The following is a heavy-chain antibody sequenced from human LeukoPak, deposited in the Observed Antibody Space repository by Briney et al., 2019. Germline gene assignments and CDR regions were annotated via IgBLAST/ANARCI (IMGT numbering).Heavy chain of an antibody. V-gene: IGHV3-74*01. D-gene: IGHD3-22*01. CDR2: IGTDGSRT. Sequence: GGSLRLSCAASGFTFSSYWMHWVRQVPGKGLVWVSRIGTDGSRTTYADYVQGRFTISRDNAKNTLYLQMNSLRAEDTAVYYCARDQGYYDSSGYRTYYYYGMDVWGQGTTVTVSS. J-gene: IGHJ6*02. CDR3: ARDQGYYDSSGYRTYYYYGMDV. CDR1: GFTFSSYW.